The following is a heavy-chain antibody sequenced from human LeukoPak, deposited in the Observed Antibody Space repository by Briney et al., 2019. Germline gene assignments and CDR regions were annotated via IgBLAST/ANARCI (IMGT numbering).Heavy chain of an antibody. CDR1: GFTFSGSW. D-gene: IGHD5-24*01. CDR3: ATAGNYRFDY. J-gene: IGHJ4*02. CDR2: INTDGTTI. V-gene: IGHV3-74*01. Sequence: GGSLRLSCAASGFTFSGSWMHWVRQAPGQGLVWVSRINTDGTTINYADFVKGRFTISRDNAKNTLYLQMHSLTAEDTAVYYCATAGNYRFDYWGQGILVTVSS.